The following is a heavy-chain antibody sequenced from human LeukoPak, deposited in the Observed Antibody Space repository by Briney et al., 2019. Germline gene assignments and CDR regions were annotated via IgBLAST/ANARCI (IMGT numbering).Heavy chain of an antibody. J-gene: IGHJ5*02. CDR2: INPNSGGT. Sequence: GASVKVSCKASGYTFTGYYMHWVRQAPGQGLGWMGWINPNSGGTNYAQKFQGRVTMTRDTSISTAYMELSRLRSDDTDVYYCARGATYDFWSGCRFDPWGQGTLVTVSS. D-gene: IGHD3-3*01. V-gene: IGHV1-2*02. CDR3: ARGATYDFWSGCRFDP. CDR1: GYTFTGYY.